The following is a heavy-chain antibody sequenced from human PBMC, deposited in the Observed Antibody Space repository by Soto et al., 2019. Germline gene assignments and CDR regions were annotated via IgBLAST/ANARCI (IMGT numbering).Heavy chain of an antibody. J-gene: IGHJ4*02. CDR2: ISSNGGST. V-gene: IGHV3-64*01. CDR1: GFTFSSYA. CDR3: ARDSSSWYDWIVD. D-gene: IGHD6-13*01. Sequence: EVQLVESGGGLVQPGGSLILSCAASGFTFSSYAMHWVRQAPGKGLEYVSAISSNGGSTYYANSVKGRFTISRDNSKNTLYLQMGSLRAEDMAVYYCARDSSSWYDWIVDWGQGTLVTVSS.